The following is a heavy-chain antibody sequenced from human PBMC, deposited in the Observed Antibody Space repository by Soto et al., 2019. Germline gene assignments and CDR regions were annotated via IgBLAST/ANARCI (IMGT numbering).Heavy chain of an antibody. J-gene: IGHJ6*03. Sequence: ESGGGVVQPGRSLRLSCAASGFTFSSYGMHWVRQAPGKGLEWVAVISYDGSNKYYADSVKGRFTISRDNSKNTLYLQMNSLRAEDTAVYYCAKAKGDYVQRYYYYYMDVWGKGTTVTVSS. CDR2: ISYDGSNK. D-gene: IGHD4-17*01. V-gene: IGHV3-30*18. CDR1: GFTFSSYG. CDR3: AKAKGDYVQRYYYYYMDV.